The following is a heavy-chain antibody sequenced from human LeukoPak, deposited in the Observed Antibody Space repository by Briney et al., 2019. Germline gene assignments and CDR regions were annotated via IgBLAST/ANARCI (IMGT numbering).Heavy chain of an antibody. CDR2: MNPNSGNT. J-gene: IGHJ5*02. Sequence: ASVKVSCKASGYTFTSYDINWVRQATGQGLEWMGWMNPNSGNTGYAQKFQGRVTMTRNTSISTAYMELSSLRSEDTAVYYCARGRVIWQWLLTGGYNWFDPWGQGTLVTVSS. CDR1: GYTFTSYD. D-gene: IGHD6-19*01. V-gene: IGHV1-8*01. CDR3: ARGRVIWQWLLTGGYNWFDP.